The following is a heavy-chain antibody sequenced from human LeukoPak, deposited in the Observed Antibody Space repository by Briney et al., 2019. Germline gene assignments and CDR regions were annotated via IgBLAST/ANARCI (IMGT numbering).Heavy chain of an antibody. CDR2: INHSGST. D-gene: IGHD3-10*01. V-gene: IGHV4-34*01. J-gene: IGHJ3*02. CDR3: AGKPICLGVSAFVI. CDR1: GGSFSGYY. Sequence: SETLSLTCAVYGGSFSGYYWSWIRHPPGKGLEWIWEINHSGSTNYNPSLKSRVTISVATSKNQFSLKLSSVTAADTAVYYCAGKPICLGVSAFVIWGQGTMFAVSP.